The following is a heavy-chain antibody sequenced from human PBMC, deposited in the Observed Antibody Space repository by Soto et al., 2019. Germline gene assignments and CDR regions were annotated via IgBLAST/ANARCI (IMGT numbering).Heavy chain of an antibody. J-gene: IGHJ6*02. Sequence: ESGGGLVQPGGSLRLSCAASGFTFSSYWMSWVRQAPGKGLEWVANIKQDGSEKYYVDSVKGRFTISRDNAKNSLYLQMNSLRAEDTAVYYCARSLKYCSSTSCYFYYYYGMDVWGQGTTVAVSS. CDR2: IKQDGSEK. CDR3: ARSLKYCSSTSCYFYYYYGMDV. V-gene: IGHV3-7*03. D-gene: IGHD2-2*01. CDR1: GFTFSSYW.